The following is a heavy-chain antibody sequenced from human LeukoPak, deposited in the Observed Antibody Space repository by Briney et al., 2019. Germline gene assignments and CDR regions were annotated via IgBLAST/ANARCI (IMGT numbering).Heavy chain of an antibody. D-gene: IGHD2-8*01. CDR2: ISYDGSNK. V-gene: IGHV3-30-3*01. CDR1: GFTFSSYA. Sequence: PGGSLRLSCAASGFTFSSYAMHWVRQAPGKGLEWVAVISYDGSNKYYADSVKGRFTISRDNSKNTLYLQMNSLRAEDTAVYYCARADCTNGVCYVDAFDIWGQGTMVTVSS. CDR3: ARADCTNGVCYVDAFDI. J-gene: IGHJ3*02.